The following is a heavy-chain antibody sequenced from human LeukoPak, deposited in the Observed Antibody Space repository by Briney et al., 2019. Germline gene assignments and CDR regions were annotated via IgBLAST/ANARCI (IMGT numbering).Heavy chain of an antibody. Sequence: GSLRLSCAASGFTFSSYGMHWVRQAPGKGLEWVAVIWYDGSNKYYADSVKGRLTISRDNSKNTLYLQMNSLRAEDTAVYYCARDGSGYDYGYWGQGTLVTVSS. CDR1: GFTFSSYG. V-gene: IGHV3-33*01. CDR2: IWYDGSNK. D-gene: IGHD5-12*01. CDR3: ARDGSGYDYGY. J-gene: IGHJ4*02.